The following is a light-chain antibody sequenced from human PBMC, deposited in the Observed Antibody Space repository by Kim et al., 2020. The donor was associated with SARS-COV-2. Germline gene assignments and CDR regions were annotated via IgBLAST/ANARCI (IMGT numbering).Light chain of an antibody. J-gene: IGKJ1*01. CDR2: KAS. Sequence: ASVGDRVTITCRASQSISSWLAWYQQKPGKAPKLLIYKASSLQTGVPSRFSGSGSGTEFTLTIRSLQPDDFATYYCQQYNSYSWTFGQGTKVDIK. CDR3: QQYNSYSWT. CDR1: QSISSW. V-gene: IGKV1-5*03.